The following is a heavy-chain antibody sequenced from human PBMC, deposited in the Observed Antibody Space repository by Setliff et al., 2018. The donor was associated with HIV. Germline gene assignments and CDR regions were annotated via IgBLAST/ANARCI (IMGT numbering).Heavy chain of an antibody. CDR3: ARHANYDFWSGCWGYYFDY. CDR1: GGSISSGNYY. CDR2: IYTSGST. D-gene: IGHD3-3*01. Sequence: KASETLSLTCTVSGGSISSGNYYWTWIRQPPGKGLEWIGYIYTSGSTNYNPSLKTRVTISIDTSKKQVSLKLSSVTAADTAVYYCARHANYDFWSGCWGYYFDYWGQGTLVTVSS. V-gene: IGHV4-61*01. J-gene: IGHJ4*02.